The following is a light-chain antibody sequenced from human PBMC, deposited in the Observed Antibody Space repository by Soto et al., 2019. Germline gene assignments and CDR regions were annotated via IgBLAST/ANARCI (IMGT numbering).Light chain of an antibody. V-gene: IGLV2-14*01. CDR3: SSYTTSSTLI. J-gene: IGLJ2*01. CDR2: DVV. Sequence: QSALTQPASVSGSPGQSITISCTGTNSDVGGYNYVSWYQQHPGKAPKLIIYDVVIRPSGVSNRFSGSKSGNTASLTISGLQAEDEADYYCSSYTTSSTLIFGGGTKVTVL. CDR1: NSDVGGYNY.